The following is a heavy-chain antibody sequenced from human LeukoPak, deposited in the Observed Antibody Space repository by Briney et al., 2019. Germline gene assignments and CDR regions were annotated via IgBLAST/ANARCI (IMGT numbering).Heavy chain of an antibody. CDR3: ATRRIAVAAPFDF. V-gene: IGHV4-59*01. CDR1: GGSISSYY. Sequence: SETLSLNCTVSGGSISSYYWSWIRQPPGKGLGWIGYIYYSGSTNYNPSLKSRVTISVDTSKNQFSLKLSSVTAADTAVYYCATRRIAVAAPFDFWGQGTLVTVSS. J-gene: IGHJ4*02. CDR2: IYYSGST. D-gene: IGHD6-19*01.